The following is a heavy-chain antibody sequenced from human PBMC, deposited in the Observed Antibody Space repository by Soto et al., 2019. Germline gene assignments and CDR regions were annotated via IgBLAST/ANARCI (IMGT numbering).Heavy chain of an antibody. V-gene: IGHV4-59*01. CDR3: ARDLATSFDP. J-gene: IGHJ5*02. Sequence: ETLSLTCTVSGGSISSFYWSWIRQPPGKGLEWIGYVYYSGSTKYNPSLKSRVTISVDTSKNQFSLRLSSVTAADTAVYYCARDLATSFDPWGQGTLVTVS. D-gene: IGHD3-16*01. CDR2: VYYSGST. CDR1: GGSISSFY.